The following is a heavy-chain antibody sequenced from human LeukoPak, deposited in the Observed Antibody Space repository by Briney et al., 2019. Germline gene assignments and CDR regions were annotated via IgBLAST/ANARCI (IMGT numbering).Heavy chain of an antibody. CDR2: IDWDDDK. V-gene: IGHV2-70*04. Sequence: SGPALVKPTQTLTLTCTFSGFSLSTSGMRVSWIRQPPGKALEWLARIDWDDDKFYSTSLKTRLTISKDTSKNQVVLTMTSMDPVDTATYYCARMKEGATIYFDYWGQGTLVTVSS. CDR1: GFSLSTSGMR. D-gene: IGHD1-26*01. CDR3: ARMKEGATIYFDY. J-gene: IGHJ4*02.